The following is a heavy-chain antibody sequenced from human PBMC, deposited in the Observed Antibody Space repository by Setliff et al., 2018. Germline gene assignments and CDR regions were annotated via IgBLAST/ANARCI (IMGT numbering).Heavy chain of an antibody. J-gene: IGHJ4*02. CDR1: GGSISGGGYY. Sequence: SETLSLTCTVSGGSISGGGYYWSWIRQHPRKGLEWIGYIYYSGSTNYTPSLKSRVTLSVDTSRNHFSLKLNSVTAADTAVYYCARSGYYSIDAFDIWGQGTPVTVSS. D-gene: IGHD3-22*01. CDR3: ARSGYYSIDAFDI. CDR2: IYYSGST. V-gene: IGHV4-31*03.